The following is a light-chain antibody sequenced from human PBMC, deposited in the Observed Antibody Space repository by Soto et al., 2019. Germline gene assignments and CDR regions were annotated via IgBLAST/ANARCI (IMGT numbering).Light chain of an antibody. CDR1: QSVTSNY. J-gene: IGKJ1*01. Sequence: ESVLTQSPGTLSMSPGERATLSCRASQSVTSNYLAWYQQKPGQAPRILIFGASSRATGIPDKFSGSGSGTDFTLTISRLEPDDFAVYYCQHYGSPSWTFGQGTKVDIK. V-gene: IGKV3-20*01. CDR2: GAS. CDR3: QHYGSPSWT.